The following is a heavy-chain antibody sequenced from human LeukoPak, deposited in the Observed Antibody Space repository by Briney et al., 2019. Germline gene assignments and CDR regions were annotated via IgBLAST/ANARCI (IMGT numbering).Heavy chain of an antibody. CDR1: GGSISSGGYY. Sequence: PSETLSLTCTVSGGSISSGGYYWSWIRQHPGKGLEWIGYIYHSGSTYYNPSLKSRVTISVDRSKNQFSLKLSSVTAADTAVYYCARALGTLAVYYFDYWGQGTLVTVSS. CDR3: ARALGTLAVYYFDY. J-gene: IGHJ4*02. CDR2: IYHSGST. D-gene: IGHD3-16*01. V-gene: IGHV4-30-2*01.